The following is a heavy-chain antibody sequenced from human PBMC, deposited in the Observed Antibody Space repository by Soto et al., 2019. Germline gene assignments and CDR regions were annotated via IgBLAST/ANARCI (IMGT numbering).Heavy chain of an antibody. CDR1: GGSFSGYY. J-gene: IGHJ6*02. CDR3: ARGLVASYYYGMDV. V-gene: IGHV4-34*01. CDR2: INHSGST. Sequence: SETLSLTCAVYGGSFSGYYWSWIRQPPGKGLEWIGEINHSGSTNYNPSLKSRVTISVDTSKNQFSLKVSSVTAADTAVYYCARGLVASYYYGMDVWGQGTTVTVSS.